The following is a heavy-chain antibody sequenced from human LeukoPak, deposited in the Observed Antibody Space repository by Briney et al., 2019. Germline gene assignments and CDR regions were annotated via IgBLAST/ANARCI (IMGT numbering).Heavy chain of an antibody. V-gene: IGHV3-21*01. CDR3: ARGWYYYDSSGYYGDAFDI. CDR2: ISSSSSYI. Sequence: PGGSLRLSCAASGFTFSSYSMNWVRQAPGKGLEWVSSISSSSSYIYYADSVKGRFTISRDNAKNSLYLQMNSLRAEDTAVYYCARGWYYYDSSGYYGDAFDIWGPRDNGHRLF. CDR1: GFTFSSYS. J-gene: IGHJ3*02. D-gene: IGHD3-22*01.